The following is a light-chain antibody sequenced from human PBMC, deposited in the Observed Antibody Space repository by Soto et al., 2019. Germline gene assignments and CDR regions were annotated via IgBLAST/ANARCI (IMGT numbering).Light chain of an antibody. J-gene: IGLJ3*02. CDR2: SNN. V-gene: IGLV1-44*01. Sequence: QSVLTQPPSASGTPGQTVTISCSGSSSNIGINPVNWYQQVPGTAPKVLMYSNNQRPSGVPDRFSGSKSGTSASLAISGLQSEDEAYYYCSSYTVSSTLVFGGGTKLTVL. CDR3: SSYTVSSTLV. CDR1: SSNIGINP.